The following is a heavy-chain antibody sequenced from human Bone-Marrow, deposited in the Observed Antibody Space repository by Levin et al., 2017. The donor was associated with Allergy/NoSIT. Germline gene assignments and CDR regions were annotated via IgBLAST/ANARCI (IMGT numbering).Heavy chain of an antibody. J-gene: IGHJ4*02. CDR2: IYSGGST. D-gene: IGHD3-10*01. CDR1: GFTFSSNY. CDR3: ARGWFGELLSH. V-gene: IGHV3-53*01. Sequence: PSETLSLTCAASGFTFSSNYMSWVRQAPGKGPEWVSVIYSGGSTYYADSVKGRFTISRDNSKNTLYLQMNSLRAEDTAVYYCARGWFGELLSHWGQGTLVTVSS.